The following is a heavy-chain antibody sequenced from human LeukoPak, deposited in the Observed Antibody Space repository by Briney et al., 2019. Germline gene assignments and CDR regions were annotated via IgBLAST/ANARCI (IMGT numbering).Heavy chain of an antibody. J-gene: IGHJ4*02. D-gene: IGHD3-9*01. CDR2: INSDGSST. Sequence: PGGSLRLSCAASGFTFNLYWMHWVRQAPGKGLVWVSRINSDGSSTSYADFVKGRFTISRDNAKNTLYLQMNSLRAEDTAVYYCARDRRYFDWTYDYWGQGTLVTVSS. CDR1: GFTFNLYW. V-gene: IGHV3-74*01. CDR3: ARDRRYFDWTYDY.